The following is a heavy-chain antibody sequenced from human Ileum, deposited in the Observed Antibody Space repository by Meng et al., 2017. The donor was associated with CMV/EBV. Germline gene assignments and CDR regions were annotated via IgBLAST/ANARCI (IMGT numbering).Heavy chain of an antibody. D-gene: IGHD3-16*01. J-gene: IGHJ5*02. CDR2: IDPSGSR. CDR1: GATRVGYD. V-gene: IGHV4-4*07. Sequence: QVHVQALVPGCVHPSEILSPTSLVYGATRVGYDWSVVRQPAGKRLEWIGRIDPSGSRNYNPSLRDRITVSVDTSKNQFSLRLTSVTAADTAVYYCARECVGEGDNCQWDYWFDPWGHGTLVTVSS. CDR3: ARECVGEGDNCQWDYWFDP.